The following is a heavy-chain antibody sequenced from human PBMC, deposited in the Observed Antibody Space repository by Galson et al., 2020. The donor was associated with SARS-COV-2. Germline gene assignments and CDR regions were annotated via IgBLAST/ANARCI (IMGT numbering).Heavy chain of an antibody. J-gene: IGHJ4*02. V-gene: IGHV3-33*01. Sequence: LSLTCAASGFTFSSYGMHWVRQAPGKGLEWVAVIWYDGSNKYYADSVKGRFTISRDNSKNTLYLQMNSLRAEDTAVYYCASSLLGDYFDYWGQGTLVTVSS. CDR3: ASSLLGDYFDY. D-gene: IGHD7-27*01. CDR2: IWYDGSNK. CDR1: GFTFSSYG.